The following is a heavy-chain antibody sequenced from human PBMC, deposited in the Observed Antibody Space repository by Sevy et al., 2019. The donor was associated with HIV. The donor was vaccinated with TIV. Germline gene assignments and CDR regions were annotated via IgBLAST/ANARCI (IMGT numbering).Heavy chain of an antibody. CDR1: GFTFSSYW. CDR3: ARGTARRSPFDY. V-gene: IGHV3-7*01. Sequence: GGSLRLSCAASGFTFSSYWMSWVRQAPGKGLEWVANIKQDGSEKYYVDSVNDRFTISRDNAKNSLYLQMNSLRAEDTAVYYCARGTARRSPFDYWGQGTLVTVSS. CDR2: IKQDGSEK. J-gene: IGHJ4*02. D-gene: IGHD6-6*01.